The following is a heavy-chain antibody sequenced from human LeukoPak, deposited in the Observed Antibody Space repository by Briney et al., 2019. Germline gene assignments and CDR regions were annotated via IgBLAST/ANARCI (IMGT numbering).Heavy chain of an antibody. D-gene: IGHD3/OR15-3a*01. V-gene: IGHV4-34*01. CDR1: GGSFSGYY. Sequence: KTSETLSLTCAVYGGSFSGYYWSWIRQPPGKGLEWIGEINHSGSTNYNPSLKSRVTISVDTSKNQFSLKLSSVTAADTAVYYCARGFGRGYWGQGTLVTVSS. J-gene: IGHJ4*02. CDR3: ARGFGRGY. CDR2: INHSGST.